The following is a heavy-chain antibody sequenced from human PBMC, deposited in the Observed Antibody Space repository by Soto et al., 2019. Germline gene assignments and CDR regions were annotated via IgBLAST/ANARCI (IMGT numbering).Heavy chain of an antibody. CDR2: IYYSGST. Sequence: SDTLSLTCTVSGGSISISSYFWGWILHPPGKGLEWIGSIYYSGSTYYNPSLKSRVTVSVDTSKNQFSLKLSSVTAADTAVYYCARAHYGDYGYGMDVWGQGTTVTVSS. J-gene: IGHJ6*02. V-gene: IGHV4-39*07. CDR1: GGSISISSYF. D-gene: IGHD4-17*01. CDR3: ARAHYGDYGYGMDV.